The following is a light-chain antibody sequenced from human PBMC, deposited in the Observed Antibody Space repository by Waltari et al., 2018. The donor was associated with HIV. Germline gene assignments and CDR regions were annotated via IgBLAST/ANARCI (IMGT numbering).Light chain of an antibody. J-gene: IGLJ1*01. CDR3: CSYAGTYIV. V-gene: IGLV2-14*01. Sequence: QSALTQPASVSGSRGQSITISCTGTSSDIGAYKHVSWYQHHTAKAPKLMIYEVNSRPSGISSRFSGSKSGNTASLTISGLQAEDEADYYCCSYAGTYIVFGTGTEVTVL. CDR1: SSDIGAYKH. CDR2: EVN.